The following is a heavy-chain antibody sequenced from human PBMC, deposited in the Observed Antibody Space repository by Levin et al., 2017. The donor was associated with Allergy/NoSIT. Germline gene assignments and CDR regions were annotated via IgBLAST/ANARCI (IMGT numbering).Heavy chain of an antibody. CDR2: IKEDGSEK. V-gene: IGHV3-7*01. D-gene: IGHD3-10*02. Sequence: PGGSLRLSCAASGFTFSRSWMSWVRQAPGKGLEWVAHIKEDGSEKYYVDSVKGRFTISRDDAKNSVYLQMNSLRGEDTAVYYCARRGSLCSPPTYVVCSGSFDYWGRGARVTVSS. J-gene: IGHJ4*02. CDR1: GFTFSRSW. CDR3: ARRGSLCSPPTYVVCSGSFDY.